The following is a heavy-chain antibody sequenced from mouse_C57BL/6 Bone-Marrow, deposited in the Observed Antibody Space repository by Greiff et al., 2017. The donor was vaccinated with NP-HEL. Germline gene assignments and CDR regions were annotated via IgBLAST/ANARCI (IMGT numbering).Heavy chain of an antibody. CDR3: ARRAIYYYGSSFYFDV. Sequence: EVQLVESVAELVRPGASVKLSCTASGFNIKNTYMHWVKQRPEQGLEWIGRIDPANGNTKYAPKFQGKATITADTSSNTAYLQLSSLTSEDTAIYYCARRAIYYYGSSFYFDVWGTGTTVTVSS. CDR2: IDPANGNT. CDR1: GFNIKNTY. J-gene: IGHJ1*03. V-gene: IGHV14-3*01. D-gene: IGHD1-1*01.